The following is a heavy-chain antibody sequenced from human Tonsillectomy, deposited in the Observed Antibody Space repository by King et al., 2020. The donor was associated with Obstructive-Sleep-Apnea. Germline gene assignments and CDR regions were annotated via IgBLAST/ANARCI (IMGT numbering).Heavy chain of an antibody. Sequence: QLQESGPGLVKPSETLSLTCTVSGGSISSSSYYWGWIRQPPGKGLEWIGSIYYSGSTYYNPSLKSRVTISVDTSKNQFSLKLSSVTAADTAVYYCARTYSSSWLGVFGYWGQGTLVTVSS. CDR1: GGSISSSSYY. V-gene: IGHV4-39*07. CDR2: IYYSGST. CDR3: ARTYSSSWLGVFGY. J-gene: IGHJ4*02. D-gene: IGHD6-13*01.